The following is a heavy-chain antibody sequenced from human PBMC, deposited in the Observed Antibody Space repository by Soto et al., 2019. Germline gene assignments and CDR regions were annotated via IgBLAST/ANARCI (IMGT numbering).Heavy chain of an antibody. CDR2: ISWDGGST. D-gene: IGHD1-26*01. V-gene: IGHV3-43D*04. Sequence: LRLSCAASGFTFDDYAMHWVRQAPGKGLEWVSLISWDGGSTYYADSVKGRFTISRDNSKNSLYLQMNSLRAEDTALYYCAKNSGSLSYYYYGMDVWGQGTTVTVSS. CDR3: AKNSGSLSYYYYGMDV. J-gene: IGHJ6*02. CDR1: GFTFDDYA.